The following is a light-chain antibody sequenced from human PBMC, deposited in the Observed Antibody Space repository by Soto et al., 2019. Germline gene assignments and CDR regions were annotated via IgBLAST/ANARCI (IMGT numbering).Light chain of an antibody. CDR2: GAS. J-gene: IGKJ1*01. Sequence: EIQMTQSPPSLSASVGDRVTITCRTSQHINHCLNWYQQRPGKAPKLLIYGASSLQSGVPLRFSGSGSGTDFTLTISSLQPEDSATYYCQESYSPFWGTCSQGTKVDI. CDR3: QESYSPFWGT. V-gene: IGKV1-39*01. CDR1: QHINHC.